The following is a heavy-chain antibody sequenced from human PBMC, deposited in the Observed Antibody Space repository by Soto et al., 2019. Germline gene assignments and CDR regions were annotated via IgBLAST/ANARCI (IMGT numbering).Heavy chain of an antibody. CDR3: ARLIVVVITTGAFDI. Sequence: PGESLKISCAASGFTFSSYAMHWVRQAPGKGLEWVAVISYDGSNKYYADSVKGRFTISRDNSKNTLYLQMNSLRAEDTAVYYCARLIVVVITTGAFDIWGQGTMVTVSS. V-gene: IGHV3-30-3*01. CDR2: ISYDGSNK. J-gene: IGHJ3*02. D-gene: IGHD3-22*01. CDR1: GFTFSSYA.